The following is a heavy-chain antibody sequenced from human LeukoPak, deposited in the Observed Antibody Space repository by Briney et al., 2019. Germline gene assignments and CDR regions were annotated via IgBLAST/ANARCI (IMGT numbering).Heavy chain of an antibody. J-gene: IGHJ4*02. CDR3: ARHGIVDSSRKYYFDY. Sequence: SETLSVTCTVSGYSISGGYYWGWIRQPPGKRLEWIGYIYYSGSTSYNPSLKSRVTISVDTSKNQFSLDLSSVTAADTAVYYCARHGIVDSSRKYYFDYWGQGTLVAVSS. CDR1: GYSISGGYY. CDR2: IYYSGST. V-gene: IGHV4-38-2*02. D-gene: IGHD6-13*01.